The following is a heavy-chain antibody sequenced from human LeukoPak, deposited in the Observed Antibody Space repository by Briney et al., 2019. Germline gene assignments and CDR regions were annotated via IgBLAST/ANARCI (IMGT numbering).Heavy chain of an antibody. Sequence: SETLSLTCTVSGGSISSYYWGWIRQPPGKGLEWIGYIYYSGSTNYNPSLKSRVTISVDTSKNQFSLKLSSVTAADTAVYYCAREPCGGDCYSGYFDYWGQGTLVTVSS. V-gene: IGHV4-59*01. CDR3: AREPCGGDCYSGYFDY. CDR2: IYYSGST. D-gene: IGHD2-21*02. CDR1: GGSISSYY. J-gene: IGHJ4*02.